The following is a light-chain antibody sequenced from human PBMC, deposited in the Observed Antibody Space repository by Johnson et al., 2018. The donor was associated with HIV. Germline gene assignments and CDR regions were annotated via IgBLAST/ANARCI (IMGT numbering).Light chain of an antibody. V-gene: IGLV1-51*01. CDR3: GTWDSSLSALYV. J-gene: IGLJ1*01. CDR1: SSNIGSNF. CDR2: DNN. Sequence: QSVLTQPPSVSAAPGQKVTISCSGSSSNIGSNFVSWYQQLPGKAPKLLIYDNNKRPLGIPDRFSGSKSGTSATLGITGLQTGDEADYYCGTWDSSLSALYVFGTGTKITVL.